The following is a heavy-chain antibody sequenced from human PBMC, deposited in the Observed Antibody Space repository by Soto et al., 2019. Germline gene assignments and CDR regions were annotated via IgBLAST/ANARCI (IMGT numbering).Heavy chain of an antibody. CDR3: ARDGSEAANAVRRGLDI. CDR2: ISSSSSYI. J-gene: IGHJ3*02. D-gene: IGHD6-13*01. CDR1: GFTFSSYS. Sequence: GGSLRLSCAASGFTFSSYSMNWVRQAPGKGLEWVSSISSSSSYIYYADSVKGRFTISRDNAKNSLYLQMNSLRAEDTAVYYCARDGSEAANAVRRGLDIWGQGTMVTVSS. V-gene: IGHV3-21*01.